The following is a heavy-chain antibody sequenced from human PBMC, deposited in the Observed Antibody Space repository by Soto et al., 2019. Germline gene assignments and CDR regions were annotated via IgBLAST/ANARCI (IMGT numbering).Heavy chain of an antibody. CDR2: VSFDGSHK. D-gene: IGHD3-3*01. J-gene: IGHJ5*01. V-gene: IGHV3-30*18. Sequence: PGGSLRLSCAASGFTFSSYAIHWVRQAPGKGLEWVADVSFDGSHKTYAVPVRGRFTISRDNSKKTVSLQMNDLRADDTALYYCAKLGDAVSGYFDFWGQGTQVTVSS. CDR1: GFTFSSYA. CDR3: AKLGDAVSGYFDF.